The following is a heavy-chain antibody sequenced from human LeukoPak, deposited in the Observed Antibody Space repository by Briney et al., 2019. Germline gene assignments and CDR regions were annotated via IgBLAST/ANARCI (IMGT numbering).Heavy chain of an antibody. V-gene: IGHV3-15*01. D-gene: IGHD5-12*01. J-gene: IGHJ1*01. CDR1: GFTFSNAW. Sequence: GGSLRLSCAASGFTFSNAWMSWVRQAPGKGLEWVGRIKSKTDGGTTDYAAPVKGRFTISRDDSKNTLYLQMSSLKTEDTAVYYCTTDSQGATINDFQHWGQGTLVTVSS. CDR2: IKSKTDGGTT. CDR3: TTDSQGATINDFQH.